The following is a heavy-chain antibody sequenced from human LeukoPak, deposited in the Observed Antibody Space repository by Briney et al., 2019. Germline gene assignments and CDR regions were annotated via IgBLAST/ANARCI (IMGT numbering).Heavy chain of an antibody. V-gene: IGHV4-39*07. J-gene: IGHJ3*02. CDR1: GGSISSSSYY. CDR2: IYYSGST. D-gene: IGHD6-13*01. CDR3: ARDWRAADDHDAFDI. Sequence: PSETLSLTCTVSGGSISSSSYYWGWIRQPPGKGLEWIGSIYYSGSTYYNPSLKSRVTISVDTSKNQFSLKLSSVTAADTAVYYCARDWRAADDHDAFDIWGQGTMVTVSS.